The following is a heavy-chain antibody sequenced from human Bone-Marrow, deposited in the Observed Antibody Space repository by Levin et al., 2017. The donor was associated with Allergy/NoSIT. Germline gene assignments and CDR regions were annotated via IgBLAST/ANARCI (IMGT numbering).Heavy chain of an antibody. J-gene: IGHJ4*02. Sequence: LTAYYIHWVRQSPGQGLEWMGWINPKSGGTKYAQKFQGRVTMTRDTSISTVYMEVSRLKADDTAVYYCARDQAIYGSVSPDYWGQGTLVTVSA. V-gene: IGHV1-2*02. D-gene: IGHD3-10*01. CDR2: INPKSGGT. CDR3: ARDQAIYGSVSPDY. CDR1: LTAYY.